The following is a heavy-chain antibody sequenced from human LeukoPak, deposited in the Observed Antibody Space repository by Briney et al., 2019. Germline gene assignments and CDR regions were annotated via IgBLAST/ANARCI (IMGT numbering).Heavy chain of an antibody. CDR2: ICAYNGNT. J-gene: IGHJ4*02. Sequence: ASVKVSCKASGYTFTSYGISWVRQAPGQGLEWMGWICAYNGNTNYAQKLQGRVTMTTDTSTSTAYMELRSLRSDDTAVYYCASTWYYYDSSGYPYWGQGTLVTVSS. CDR3: ASTWYYYDSSGYPY. V-gene: IGHV1-18*01. D-gene: IGHD3-22*01. CDR1: GYTFTSYG.